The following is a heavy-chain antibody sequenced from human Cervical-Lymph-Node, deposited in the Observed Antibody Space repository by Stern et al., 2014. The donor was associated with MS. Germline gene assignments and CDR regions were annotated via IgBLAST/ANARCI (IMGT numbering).Heavy chain of an antibody. V-gene: IGHV2-70*01. CDR3: ARIRHVAGNYYFDY. Sequence: QITLKESGPALVKPTQTLTLTCTFSGFSLSTSGMCVSWIRQPPGKALEWLALIDWADDKFYTTSLKARLTISKDTAKDQVVLTMTNMDPVDTATYYCARIRHVAGNYYFDYWGQGTLVTVSS. J-gene: IGHJ4*02. CDR2: IDWADDK. D-gene: IGHD6-19*01. CDR1: GFSLSTSGMC.